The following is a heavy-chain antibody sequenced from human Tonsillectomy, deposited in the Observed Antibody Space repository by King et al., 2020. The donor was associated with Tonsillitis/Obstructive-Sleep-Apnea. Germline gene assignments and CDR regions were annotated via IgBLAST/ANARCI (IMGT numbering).Heavy chain of an antibody. CDR3: AREVAAMNAFAI. CDR1: GGSISSYY. D-gene: IGHD2-15*01. Sequence: VQLQESGPGLVKPSETLSLTCTVSGGSISSYYWSWIRQPPGKGLECIGYIYYSGSTNYNPSLKGRVTISVDTSQNQCSLKLSAVTASDTAVHYCAREVAAMNAFAIWGQGTMVTVSS. CDR2: IYYSGST. J-gene: IGHJ3*02. V-gene: IGHV4-59*01.